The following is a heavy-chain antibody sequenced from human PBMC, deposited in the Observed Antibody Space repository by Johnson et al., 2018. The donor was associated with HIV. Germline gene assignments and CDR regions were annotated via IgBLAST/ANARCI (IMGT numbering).Heavy chain of an antibody. J-gene: IGHJ3*01. V-gene: IGHV3-23*04. Sequence: VQLVESGGGVVRPGGSLRLSCAASGFTFGSFGMNWVRQAPGQGLEWVSGLSGSGGNTHYGDSVKGRFIVSRDNSKNSLYLQINSLRAEDTAIYYCARVGLSARGLGPLDLWGQGTVVTVSS. CDR1: GFTFGSFG. CDR3: ARVGLSARGLGPLDL. D-gene: IGHD3/OR15-3a*01. CDR2: LSGSGGNT.